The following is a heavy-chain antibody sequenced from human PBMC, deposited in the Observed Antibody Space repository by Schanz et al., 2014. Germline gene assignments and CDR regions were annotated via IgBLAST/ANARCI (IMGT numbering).Heavy chain of an antibody. CDR1: GFSFDDYT. D-gene: IGHD1-26*01. CDR3: ARDGAGRAPDAFDI. CDR2: IDRDGGHT. V-gene: IGHV3-43*01. J-gene: IGHJ3*02. Sequence: EVQLVESGGVVAQPGGSLRLSCAASGFSFDDYTMHWVRQAPGKGLEWVSLIDRDGGHTYYADSVKGRFTISRDNAKNSLYLQMNSLRAEDTAVYYCARDGAGRAPDAFDIWGQGTMVTVSS.